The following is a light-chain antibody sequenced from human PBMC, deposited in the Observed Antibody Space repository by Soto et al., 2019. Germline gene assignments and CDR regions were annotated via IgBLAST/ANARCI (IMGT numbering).Light chain of an antibody. J-gene: IGLJ1*01. CDR2: EVS. V-gene: IGLV2-18*01. Sequence: QSVLTQPPSVSGPPGQSVTISCTGTSTDFVSYNRVSWYQQPPGTAPKLMVYEVSKRPSGVPDRFSGSKSGNTASLTISGLQAADEADYYCSLYTSENAYVFGTGTKVTVL. CDR1: STDFVSYNR. CDR3: SLYTSENAYV.